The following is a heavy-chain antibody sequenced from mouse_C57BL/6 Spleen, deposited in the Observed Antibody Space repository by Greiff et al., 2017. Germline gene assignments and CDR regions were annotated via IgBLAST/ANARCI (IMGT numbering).Heavy chain of an antibody. CDR1: GFTFSDYG. CDR2: ISSGSSTI. Sequence: EVMLVESGGGLVKPGGSLKLSCAASGFTFSDYGMHWVRQAPEKGLEWVAHISSGSSTIYYADTVKGRFTISRDNATNTLFLQMTSLRSEDTAMYYCARPGTKGAMDYWGQGTSVTVSS. CDR3: ARPGTKGAMDY. J-gene: IGHJ4*01. D-gene: IGHD4-1*01. V-gene: IGHV5-17*01.